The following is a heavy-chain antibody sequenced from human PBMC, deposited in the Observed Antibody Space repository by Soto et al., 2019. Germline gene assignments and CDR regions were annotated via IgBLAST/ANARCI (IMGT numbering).Heavy chain of an antibody. CDR3: ARLQAAAGDNDLTFGY. CDR1: GYSFTSYW. D-gene: IGHD6-13*01. Sequence: EVQLVQSGAEVKKPGESLRISCKGSGYSFTSYWISWVRQMPGKGLEWMGRIDPSDSYTNYSPSFQGHVTISSDKSISTASPQWSSLKASDTAMYYCARLQAAAGDNDLTFGYWGQGTLVTVSS. V-gene: IGHV5-10-1*01. J-gene: IGHJ4*02. CDR2: IDPSDSYT.